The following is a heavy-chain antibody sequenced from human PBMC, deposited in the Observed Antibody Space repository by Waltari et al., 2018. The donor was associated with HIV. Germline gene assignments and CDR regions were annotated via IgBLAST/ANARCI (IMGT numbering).Heavy chain of an antibody. J-gene: IGHJ4*02. CDR2: INPNSGGT. CDR3: ARRRFGELLYPDY. D-gene: IGHD3-10*01. Sequence: QVQLVQSGAEVRKPGASVKVSCKAAGYTFTGYSMPWVGLTPGQGLEWMGWINPNSGGTNYAQKFQGRVTMTRDTSISTAYMELSRLRSDDTAVYYCARRRFGELLYPDYWGQGTLVTVSS. CDR1: GYTFTGYS. V-gene: IGHV1-2*02.